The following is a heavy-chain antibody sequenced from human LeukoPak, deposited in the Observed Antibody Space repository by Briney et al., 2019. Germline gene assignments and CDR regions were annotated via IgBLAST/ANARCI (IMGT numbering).Heavy chain of an antibody. CDR2: ISSSGSTI. CDR1: GFTFSSYS. D-gene: IGHD3-10*01. Sequence: PGGSLRLSCAASGFTFSSYSMNWVRQAPGKGLEWVSYISSSGSTIYYADSVKGRFTISRDNAKNSLYLQMNSLRAKDTAVYYCARTNGILLWFGESGGYYFDYWGQGTLVTVSS. V-gene: IGHV3-48*04. CDR3: ARTNGILLWFGESGGYYFDY. J-gene: IGHJ4*02.